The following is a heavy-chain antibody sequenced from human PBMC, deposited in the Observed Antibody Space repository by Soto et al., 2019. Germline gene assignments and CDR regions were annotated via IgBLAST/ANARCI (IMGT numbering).Heavy chain of an antibody. J-gene: IGHJ4*02. V-gene: IGHV1-69*13. CDR2: IIPIFGTA. CDR3: ARELSIAASSAKYYFDY. Sequence: ASVKVSCKASGGTLSSYAISLVRQAPGQGLEWMGGIIPIFGTANYAQKFQGRVTITADESTSTAYMELSGLRSEDTAVYYCARELSIAASSAKYYFDYWGQGTLVTVSS. CDR1: GGTLSSYA. D-gene: IGHD6-6*01.